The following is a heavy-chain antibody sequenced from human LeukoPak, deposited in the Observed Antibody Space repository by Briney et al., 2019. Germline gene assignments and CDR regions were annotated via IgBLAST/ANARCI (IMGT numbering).Heavy chain of an antibody. CDR1: GGSFSGYY. CDR3: ARGFDPLLLWFGELYPAGGMDV. J-gene: IGHJ6*02. V-gene: IGHV4-34*01. D-gene: IGHD3-10*01. CDR2: INHSGST. Sequence: SETLSLTCAVYGGSFSGYYWSWIRQPPGKGLEWIGEINHSGSTNYNPSLKSRVTISVDTSKNQFSLKLSSVTAADTAVYYCARGFDPLLLWFGELYPAGGMDVWGQGTTVTVSS.